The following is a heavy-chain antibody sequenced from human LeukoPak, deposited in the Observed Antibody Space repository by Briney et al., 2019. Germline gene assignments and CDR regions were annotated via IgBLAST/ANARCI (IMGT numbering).Heavy chain of an antibody. D-gene: IGHD2-8*02. V-gene: IGHV5-10-1*01. CDR2: IDPSDSYT. CDR3: ARQTGGGNYAYYFFLDV. J-gene: IGHJ6*02. CDR1: GYSFTNYW. Sequence: GESLKISCKGSGYSFTNYWITWVRHMPGKGLDWMGWIDPSDSYTNYSPSFRGQVTISADKSINTAYLQWSSLKASDTAMYYCARQTGGGNYAYYFFLDVWGQGTTVTVSS.